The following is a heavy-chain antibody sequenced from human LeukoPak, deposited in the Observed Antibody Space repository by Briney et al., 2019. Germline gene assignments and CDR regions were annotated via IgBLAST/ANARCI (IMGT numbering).Heavy chain of an antibody. CDR2: IYAGGSYI. V-gene: IGHV3-21*01. Sequence: GGSLRLSCAASGFSFSGDNMNWVRQAPGKGLEWGSFIYAGGSYIIYADSVKGGLTISRDNPKNSLFLQMNSLRAEDTAMYFCARDQAIDIRAYDIWGQGTMVTVSS. D-gene: IGHD5-12*01. CDR1: GFSFSGDN. CDR3: ARDQAIDIRAYDI. J-gene: IGHJ3*02.